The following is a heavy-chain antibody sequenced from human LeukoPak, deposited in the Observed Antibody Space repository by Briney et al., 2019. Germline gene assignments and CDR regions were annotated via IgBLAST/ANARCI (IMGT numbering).Heavy chain of an antibody. D-gene: IGHD6-6*01. CDR3: ARAPSIAAPNP. CDR1: GYTFTSYD. CDR2: INPNSGGT. V-gene: IGHV1-2*02. J-gene: IGHJ5*02. Sequence: GASVKVSCKASGYTFTSYDINWVRQATGQGLEWMGWINPNSGGTNYAQKFQGRVTMTRDTSISTAYMELSRLRSDDTAVYYCARAPSIAAPNPWGQGTLVTVSS.